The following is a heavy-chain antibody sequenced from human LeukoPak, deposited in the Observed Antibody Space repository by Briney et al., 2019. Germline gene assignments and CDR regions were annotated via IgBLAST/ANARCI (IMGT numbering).Heavy chain of an antibody. Sequence: PGGSLRLSCAASGFTFDDYAMHSVRQAPGKGLEWVSGISWNSGSIGYADSVKGRFTISRDNAKNSLYLQMNSLRAEDMALYYCAKGEDAFDIWGQGTMVTVSS. CDR1: GFTFDDYA. V-gene: IGHV3-9*03. J-gene: IGHJ3*02. CDR2: ISWNSGSI. CDR3: AKGEDAFDI.